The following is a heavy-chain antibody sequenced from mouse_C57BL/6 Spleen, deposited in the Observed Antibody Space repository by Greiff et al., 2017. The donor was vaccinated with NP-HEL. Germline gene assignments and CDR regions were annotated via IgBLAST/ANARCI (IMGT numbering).Heavy chain of an antibody. Sequence: VQLKESGGGLVKPGGSLKLSCAASGFTFSDYGMHWVRQAPEKGLEWVAYISSGSSTIYYAYTVKGRFTISRDNAKNTLFMQMTSLRSEDTAMYYCARSMDYWGQGTSVTVSS. CDR3: ARSMDY. J-gene: IGHJ4*01. CDR1: GFTFSDYG. V-gene: IGHV5-17*01. CDR2: ISSGSSTI.